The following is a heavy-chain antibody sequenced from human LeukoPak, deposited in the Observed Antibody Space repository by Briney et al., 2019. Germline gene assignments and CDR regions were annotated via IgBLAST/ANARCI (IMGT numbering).Heavy chain of an antibody. Sequence: SETLSLTCAVYGGSFSDYSWSWIRQPPGKGLEWIGEINHSGSTKYNPSLKSRITISVDTSKNQFSLKLTSVTAADTAAYYCARRYGSGSYSWFDPWGQGTLVTVSS. D-gene: IGHD3-10*01. CDR3: ARRYGSGSYSWFDP. J-gene: IGHJ5*02. CDR2: INHSGST. V-gene: IGHV4-34*01. CDR1: GGSFSDYS.